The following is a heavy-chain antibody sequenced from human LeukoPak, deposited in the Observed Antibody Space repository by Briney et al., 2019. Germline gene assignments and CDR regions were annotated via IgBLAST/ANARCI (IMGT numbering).Heavy chain of an antibody. J-gene: IGHJ5*02. V-gene: IGHV4-61*08. Sequence: SETLSLTCTVSGGSICSGDYYWSWIRQPPGKGLEWIGYIYYSGSTNYNPSLKSRVTISVDTSKNQFSLKLSSVTAADTAVYYCARDYYGSGSGNWFDPWGQGTLVTVSS. CDR2: IYYSGST. CDR3: ARDYYGSGSGNWFDP. D-gene: IGHD3-10*01. CDR1: GGSICSGDYY.